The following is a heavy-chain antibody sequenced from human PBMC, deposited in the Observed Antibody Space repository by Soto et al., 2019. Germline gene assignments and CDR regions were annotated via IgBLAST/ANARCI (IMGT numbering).Heavy chain of an antibody. J-gene: IGHJ4*02. CDR2: IYYSGST. V-gene: IGHV4-31*03. Sequence: PSETLSLTCTVSGGSISSGGYYWSWIRQHPGKGLEWIGYIYYSGSTYYNPSLKSRVTISVDTSKNQFSLKLSSVTAADTAVYYCGSTHTYYDILTGKGYWGQGTLVTVSS. D-gene: IGHD3-9*01. CDR3: GSTHTYYDILTGKGY. CDR1: GGSISSGGYY.